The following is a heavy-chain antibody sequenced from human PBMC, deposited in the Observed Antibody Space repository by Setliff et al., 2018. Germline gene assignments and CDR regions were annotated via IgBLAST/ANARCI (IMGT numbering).Heavy chain of an antibody. V-gene: IGHV4-39*07. J-gene: IGHJ3*01. CDR1: GGSISSSSYY. CDR2: IYYSGST. D-gene: IGHD1-26*01. CDR3: AREVGTSTSSDAFDV. Sequence: SETLSLTCTVSGGSISSSSYYWGWIRQPPGKGLEWIGSIYYSGSTYYNPSLKSRVTISADTSKNQFSLKLKSVTAADTAVYYCAREVGTSTSSDAFDVWGQGMMVTVSS.